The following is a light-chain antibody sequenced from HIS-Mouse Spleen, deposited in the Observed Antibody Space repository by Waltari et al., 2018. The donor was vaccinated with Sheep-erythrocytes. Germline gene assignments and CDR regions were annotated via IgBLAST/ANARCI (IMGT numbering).Light chain of an antibody. CDR3: CSYAGSYNHV. CDR2: DVS. V-gene: IGLV2-11*01. Sequence: QSPLPQPRPVSGPPGHPAPIPCTGTTSDVGGDNYVSWYQQHPGKAPKLMIYDVSKRPSGVPDRFSGSKSGNTASLTISGLQAEDEADYYCCSYAGSYNHVFATGTKVTVL. CDR1: TSDVGGDNY. J-gene: IGLJ1*01.